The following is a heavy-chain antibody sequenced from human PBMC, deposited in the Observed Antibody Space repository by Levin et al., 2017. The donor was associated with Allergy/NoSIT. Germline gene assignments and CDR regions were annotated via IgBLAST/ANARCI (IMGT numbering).Heavy chain of an antibody. CDR3: ARSLGPRGEMDWFDP. Sequence: SQTLSLTCSVSGGSVSSGSYYWTWIRQPPGKGLEWIGYISQGGRTNYNPSLKSRVTISVDTSKNHFSLNLTSVTSAVMAVSFGARSLGPRGEMDWFDPWGQGTLVTVSS. CDR2: ISQGGRT. D-gene: IGHD5-24*01. V-gene: IGHV4-61*03. J-gene: IGHJ5*02. CDR1: GGSVSSGSYY.